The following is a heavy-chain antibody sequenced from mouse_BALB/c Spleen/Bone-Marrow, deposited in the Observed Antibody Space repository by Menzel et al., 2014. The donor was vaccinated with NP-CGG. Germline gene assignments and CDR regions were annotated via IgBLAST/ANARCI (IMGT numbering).Heavy chain of an antibody. CDR3: AARLSHLAMDY. CDR2: INPSNGRT. D-gene: IGHD2-2*01. J-gene: IGHJ4*01. V-gene: IGHV1S81*02. Sequence: GAELVKPGASLKLSCKASGYTFTNYWIHWVKQRPGQGLEWIGEINPSNGRTNYNEKFKTKATLTVDKSSSTAYMQLSSLTSEDSAVNYCAARLSHLAMDYWGQGTSVTVSS. CDR1: GYTFTNYW.